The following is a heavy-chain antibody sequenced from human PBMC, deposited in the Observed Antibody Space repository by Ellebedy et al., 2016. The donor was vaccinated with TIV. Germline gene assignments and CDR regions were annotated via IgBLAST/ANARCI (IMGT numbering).Heavy chain of an antibody. CDR1: GGSISSHY. CDR3: SRSTISNPTAAFDI. CDR2: IYYSGST. V-gene: IGHV4-59*08. Sequence: MPSETLSLSCSVSGGSISSHYWSWIRQAPGKGLEWIGHIYYSGSTNYTPSLQSRVTISVDTSKTQLSLKLSSVTATETAVYYCSRSTISNPTAAFDIWGQGTMVTVSS. D-gene: IGHD4-17*01. J-gene: IGHJ3*02.